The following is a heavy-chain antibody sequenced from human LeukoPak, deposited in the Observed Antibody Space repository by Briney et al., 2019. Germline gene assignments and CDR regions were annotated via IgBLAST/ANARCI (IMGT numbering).Heavy chain of an antibody. CDR1: GFTFSSYT. J-gene: IGHJ4*02. CDR2: ISWNSGSI. D-gene: IGHD3-22*01. V-gene: IGHV3-9*01. CDR3: AKDGRYDSTGYYDY. Sequence: GGSLRLSCAASGFTFSSYTQNWVRQAPGKGLEWVSGISWNSGSIAYADSVKGRFTISRDNAKNSLYLQMISLRAEDTALYYCAKDGRYDSTGYYDYWGQGTLVTVSS.